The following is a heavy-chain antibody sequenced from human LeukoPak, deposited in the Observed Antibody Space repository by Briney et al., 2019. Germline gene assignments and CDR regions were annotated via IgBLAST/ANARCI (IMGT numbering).Heavy chain of an antibody. V-gene: IGHV4-34*01. J-gene: IGHJ5*02. CDR1: GGSFSGYY. CDR3: AVDIVVVPGWFDP. Sequence: PSETLSLTCAVYGGSFSGYYWSWIRQPPGKGLEWIGEINHSGSTNYNPSLKSRVTISVDTSKNQFSLKLSSVTAADTAVYYCAVDIVVVPGWFDPWGQGTLVTVSS. D-gene: IGHD2-2*01. CDR2: INHSGST.